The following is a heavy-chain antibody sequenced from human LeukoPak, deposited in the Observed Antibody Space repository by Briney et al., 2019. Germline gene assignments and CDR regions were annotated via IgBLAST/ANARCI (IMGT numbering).Heavy chain of an antibody. CDR2: IYPGDSDT. D-gene: IGHD6-13*01. CDR3: ARLGLTSSLDY. CDR1: GYSLTNNW. V-gene: IGHV5-51*01. J-gene: IGHJ4*02. Sequence: GESLKISCQVSGYSLTNNWIGWVRQVPGKGLEWMGLIYPGDSDTRYSPSFQGQVTFSVDKSISTAYLQWSSLKASDTAMYYCARLGLTSSLDYWGQGTLVTVSS.